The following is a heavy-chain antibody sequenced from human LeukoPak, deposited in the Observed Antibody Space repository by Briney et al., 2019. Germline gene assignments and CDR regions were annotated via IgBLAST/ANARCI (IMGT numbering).Heavy chain of an antibody. D-gene: IGHD3-22*01. CDR3: ARDRSSGYYSDAFDI. CDR2: TYYTGST. Sequence: SETLSLTCSTSGGSISSKTYNWGWIRQPPGKGLEWIGSTYYTGSTHYNPSLKSRVTISVDTSKNQLSLKLTSVTAADMAVYYCARDRSSGYYSDAFDIWGQGTMVTVSS. J-gene: IGHJ3*02. V-gene: IGHV4-39*07. CDR1: GGSISSKTYN.